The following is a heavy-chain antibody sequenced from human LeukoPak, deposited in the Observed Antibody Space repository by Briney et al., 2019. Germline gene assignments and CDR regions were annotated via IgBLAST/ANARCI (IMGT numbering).Heavy chain of an antibody. CDR3: ARDRDFSMDV. Sequence: GGSLRLSCAASGFTFSSYSMNWVRQALGKGLEWVSYISSSSSTIYYADSVKGRFTISRDNANNSLYLQMNSLRAEDTAVYYCARDRDFSMDVWGQGTTVTASS. CDR1: GFTFSSYS. D-gene: IGHD3/OR15-3a*01. V-gene: IGHV3-48*04. CDR2: ISSSSSTI. J-gene: IGHJ6*02.